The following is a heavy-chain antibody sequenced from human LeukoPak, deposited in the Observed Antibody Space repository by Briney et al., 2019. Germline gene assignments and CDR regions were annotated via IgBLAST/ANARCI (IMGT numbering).Heavy chain of an antibody. V-gene: IGHV4-4*07. CDR2: IYPSGST. Sequence: PSETLSLICTVSGGSIISYYWSWVRQSAGKGLEWIGRIYPSGSTEYNTSLKSRVTMSVDMSKKQFSLKLTSVAAADTAVYYCARLKFYDSTGYTPGYCMDVWGKGTTVTVSS. J-gene: IGHJ6*03. D-gene: IGHD3-22*01. CDR3: ARLKFYDSTGYTPGYCMDV. CDR1: GGSIISYY.